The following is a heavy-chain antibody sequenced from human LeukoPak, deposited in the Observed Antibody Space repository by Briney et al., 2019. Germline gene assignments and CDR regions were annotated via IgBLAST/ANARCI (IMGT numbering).Heavy chain of an antibody. CDR1: GFTFSSYG. Sequence: GGSLRLSCVASGFTFSSYGMHWVRQGPGKGLEWVAVISYDGSNKYYADSVKGRFTISRDNSKNTLYLQMNSMIAEDTAVYYCAKGEMATIWGVFDYWGQGTLVTVSA. D-gene: IGHD5-24*01. CDR2: ISYDGSNK. J-gene: IGHJ4*02. V-gene: IGHV3-30*18. CDR3: AKGEMATIWGVFDY.